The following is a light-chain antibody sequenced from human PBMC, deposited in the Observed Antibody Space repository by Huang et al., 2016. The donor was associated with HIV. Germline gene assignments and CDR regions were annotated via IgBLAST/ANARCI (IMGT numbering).Light chain of an antibody. CDR3: QHLYT. J-gene: IGKJ4*01. CDR1: QAIGTY. CDR2: SSS. Sequence: IQLPQSPSSLSASVGARVTITCRANQAIGTYLAWYQQKPGKAPELLLNSSSTLRSGVPSRFSGGGSGTDFTLTITSLQPEDFASYSCQHLYTFGGGTKVEIK. V-gene: IGKV1-9*01.